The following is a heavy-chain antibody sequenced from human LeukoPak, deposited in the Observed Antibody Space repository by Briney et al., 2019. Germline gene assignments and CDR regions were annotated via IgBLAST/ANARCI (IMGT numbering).Heavy chain of an antibody. CDR3: ARGPILVRGVLADSVGGMDV. Sequence: ASVKVSCKASGYTFTSYDINWVRQATGQGLEWMGWMNPNSGNTGYAQKFQGRVTMTRNTSISTAYMELSSLRSEDTAVYYCARGPILVRGVLADSVGGMDVWGQGTTVTVSS. V-gene: IGHV1-8*01. CDR1: GYTFTSYD. CDR2: MNPNSGNT. J-gene: IGHJ6*02. D-gene: IGHD3-10*01.